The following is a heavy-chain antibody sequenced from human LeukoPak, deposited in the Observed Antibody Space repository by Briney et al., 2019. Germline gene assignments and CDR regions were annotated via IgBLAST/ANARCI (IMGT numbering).Heavy chain of an antibody. Sequence: SETLSLTCTVSGGSVSNHYWTWIRQPAGKGLEWIGRIYSSGSTNYHPSLKSRVTMSVDTSKNQFSLKLSSVTAADTAVYYCARELFPQGADCFDPWGQGTLVTVSS. J-gene: IGHJ5*02. V-gene: IGHV4-4*07. CDR1: GGSVSNHY. D-gene: IGHD3-10*02. CDR3: ARELFPQGADCFDP. CDR2: IYSSGST.